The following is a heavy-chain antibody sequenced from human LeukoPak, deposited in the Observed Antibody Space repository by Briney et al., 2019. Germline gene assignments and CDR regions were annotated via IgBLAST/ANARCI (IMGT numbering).Heavy chain of an antibody. Sequence: GGSLRLSCAASGFTFDDYAMHWVRQAPGKGLEWVSGISWNSGSIGYADSVKGRFTISRDNAKNSLYLQMNSLRAEDTALYYCAKDMSSGFDYWGQGTLVTVSS. J-gene: IGHJ4*02. V-gene: IGHV3-9*01. CDR3: AKDMSSGFDY. D-gene: IGHD3-22*01. CDR2: ISWNSGSI. CDR1: GFTFDDYA.